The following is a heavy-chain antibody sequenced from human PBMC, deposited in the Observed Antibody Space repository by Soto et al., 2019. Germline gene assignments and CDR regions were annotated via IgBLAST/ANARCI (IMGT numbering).Heavy chain of an antibody. CDR3: ARDRIAGSGSCDN. J-gene: IGHJ4*02. CDR1: GFTFNNHW. D-gene: IGHD3-10*01. Sequence: EVLLVESGGGLVHPGGSLRLSCVASGFTFNNHWMHWVRQVPGKGLVWVSRIKTDGSSPNYADSVEGRFTISSDNAKNTLYLQMNSLRAEDTAVYYCARDRIAGSGSCDNWGQGTLVTVSS. V-gene: IGHV3-74*01. CDR2: IKTDGSSP.